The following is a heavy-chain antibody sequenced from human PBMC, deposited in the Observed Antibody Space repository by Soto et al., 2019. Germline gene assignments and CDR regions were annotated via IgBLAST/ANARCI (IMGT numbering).Heavy chain of an antibody. CDR1: GGSVSNSNYD. CDR3: VSQRTSVLTQAYFDY. J-gene: IGHJ4*02. V-gene: IGHV4-39*01. D-gene: IGHD2-8*01. CDR2: VYYRGRS. Sequence: TSETLSLTCTVSGGSVSNSNYDWGWIRQSPGKGLEWIGSVYYRGRSYSKSSVKSRVTISVDTSKNQFSLNLNSVTASDTAVYFCVSQRTSVLTQAYFDYWGPGAWSPSPQ.